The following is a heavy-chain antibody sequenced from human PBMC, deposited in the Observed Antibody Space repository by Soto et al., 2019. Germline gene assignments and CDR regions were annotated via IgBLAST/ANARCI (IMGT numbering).Heavy chain of an antibody. Sequence: QVQLQESGPGLVKPSGTLSLTCAVSAVSISSGSFWGWVRQPPGKGLEWIGDIHHSGSTNYNPSLKSRVTIAVDTSKNHFSLTLNSVTAADTAVYYCARSAGWYAVHSWGQGILVIVSS. V-gene: IGHV4-4*02. CDR2: IHHSGST. CDR3: ARSAGWYAVHS. D-gene: IGHD6-19*01. CDR1: AVSISSGSF. J-gene: IGHJ4*02.